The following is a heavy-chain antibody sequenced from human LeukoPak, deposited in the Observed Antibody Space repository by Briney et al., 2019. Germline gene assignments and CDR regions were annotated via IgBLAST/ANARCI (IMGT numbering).Heavy chain of an antibody. J-gene: IGHJ3*02. CDR2: INPNSGGT. V-gene: IGHV1-2*02. CDR1: GYTFTGYY. CDR3: ARDKYGSGRWAFDI. Sequence: GASVKVSCKASGYTFTGYYMHWVRQAPGQGLEWMGWINPNSGGTNYAQKFQGRVTMTRDTSISTAYMELSRLRSDDTAVYYCARDKYGSGRWAFDIWGQGTMVTVSS. D-gene: IGHD3-10*01.